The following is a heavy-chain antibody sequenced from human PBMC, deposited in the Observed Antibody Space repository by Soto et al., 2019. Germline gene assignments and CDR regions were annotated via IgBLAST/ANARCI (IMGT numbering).Heavy chain of an antibody. V-gene: IGHV3-48*02. D-gene: IGHD1-26*01. CDR1: GFTFSSNN. J-gene: IGHJ4*02. CDR2: ISFSSSNI. Sequence: EVRLVESGGGLVQPGGSLRLSCEASGFTFSSNNLNWVRQAPGKGLEWVSYISFSSSNIYYADSVKGRFTISRDNAKNSLYLQMNSLRDEDKAVYYCARPPGESGSYYGFFENWGQRTLVTVSS. CDR3: ARPPGESGSYYGFFEN.